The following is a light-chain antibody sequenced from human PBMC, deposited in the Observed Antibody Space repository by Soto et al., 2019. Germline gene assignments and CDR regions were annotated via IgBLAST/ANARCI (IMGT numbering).Light chain of an antibody. CDR3: QQYNNWPLGT. J-gene: IGKJ1*01. V-gene: IGKV3-15*01. CDR2: GAS. Sequence: MTQSPVTLSLSPGERATLSCRASQTVGDNVAWYRQKPGQPPSLLIYGASTRAPGVPARFSGSGSGTDFILTVSSLQSEDFGFYYCQQYNNWPLGTFGQGTRVEI. CDR1: QTVGDN.